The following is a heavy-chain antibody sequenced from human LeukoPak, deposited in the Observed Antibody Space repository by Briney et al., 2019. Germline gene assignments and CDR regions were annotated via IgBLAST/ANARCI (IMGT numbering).Heavy chain of an antibody. CDR1: GGSISSGSYY. J-gene: IGHJ4*02. V-gene: IGHV4-61*02. Sequence: SQTLSLTCTVSGGSISSGSYYRSWIRQPAGKGLEWIGRIYTSGSTNYNPSLKSRVTISVDTSKNQFSLKLSSVTAADTAVYYCARPYSSGWREYYFDYWGQGTLVTVSS. D-gene: IGHD6-19*01. CDR3: ARPYSSGWREYYFDY. CDR2: IYTSGST.